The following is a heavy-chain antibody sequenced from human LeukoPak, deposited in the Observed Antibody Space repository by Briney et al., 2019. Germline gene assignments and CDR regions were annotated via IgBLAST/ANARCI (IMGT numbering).Heavy chain of an antibody. CDR2: ISGSGGST. CDR1: GFTFSIYA. J-gene: IGHJ3*02. CDR3: ARGLTSTTYYYDSSGYYQDAFDI. Sequence: PGGSLRLSCVASGFTFSIYAMSWVRQAPGKGLEWVSVISGSGGSTDYADSVKGRFTISRDNSKSTLYLQMNSLRSDDTAVYYCARGLTSTTYYYDSSGYYQDAFDIWGQGTMVTVSS. D-gene: IGHD3-22*01. V-gene: IGHV3-23*01.